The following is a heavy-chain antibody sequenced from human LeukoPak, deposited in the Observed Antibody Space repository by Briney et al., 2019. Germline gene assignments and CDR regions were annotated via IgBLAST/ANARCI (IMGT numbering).Heavy chain of an antibody. V-gene: IGHV3-7*03. CDR1: GYRFSPYW. D-gene: IGHD3-10*02. CDR2: ISDGGRAT. CDR3: TRENYVPDS. J-gene: IGHJ5*02. Sequence: GGSLRLSCAASGYRFSPYWMSWVRQTPGKGLEWVASISDGGRATYYGDSARGRFTISRDDARNSLFLQMNGLRADDTAVYYCTRENYVPDSWGQGTLVTVSS.